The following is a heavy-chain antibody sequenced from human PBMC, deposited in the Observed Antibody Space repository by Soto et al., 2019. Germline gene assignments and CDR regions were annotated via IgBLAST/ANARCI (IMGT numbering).Heavy chain of an antibody. CDR2: IRSKADTYAT. CDR3: TSRANIAARPDY. V-gene: IGHV3-73*01. J-gene: IGHJ4*02. Sequence: GGSLRLSCAASGFTFSAAAMHWVRQASGKGLEWVGRIRSKADTYATAYAASVKGRFTISRDDSKNTAYLQMNSLKIEDTAVYYCTSRANIAARPDYWGQGTLVTVSS. CDR1: GFTFSAAA. D-gene: IGHD6-6*01.